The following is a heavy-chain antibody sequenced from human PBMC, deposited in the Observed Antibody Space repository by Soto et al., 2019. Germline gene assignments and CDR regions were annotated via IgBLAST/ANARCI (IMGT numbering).Heavy chain of an antibody. D-gene: IGHD5-18*01. V-gene: IGHV5-10-1*01. CDR2: IDPSDSYT. CDR1: GYSFTSYW. CDR3: ARDQEPLGYSYGFDY. Sequence: GESLKISCKGSGYSFTSYWISWVRQMPGKGLEWMGRIDPSDSYTNYSPSFQGHVTISADKSISTAYLQWSSLKASDTAMYYCARDQEPLGYSYGFDYWGQGTLVTVSS. J-gene: IGHJ4*02.